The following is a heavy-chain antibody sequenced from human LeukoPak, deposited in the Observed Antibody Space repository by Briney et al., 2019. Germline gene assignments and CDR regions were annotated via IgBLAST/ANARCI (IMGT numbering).Heavy chain of an antibody. D-gene: IGHD2-15*01. V-gene: IGHV1-2*02. Sequence: GASVKVSCKASGYTFTGYYMHWVRQAPGQGLEWMGWINPNSGGTNYAQKFQGRVTITADESTSTAYMELSSLRSEDTAVYYCARAVVAARPYYYYYMDVWGKGTTVTISS. CDR1: GYTFTGYY. J-gene: IGHJ6*03. CDR3: ARAVVAARPYYYYYMDV. CDR2: INPNSGGT.